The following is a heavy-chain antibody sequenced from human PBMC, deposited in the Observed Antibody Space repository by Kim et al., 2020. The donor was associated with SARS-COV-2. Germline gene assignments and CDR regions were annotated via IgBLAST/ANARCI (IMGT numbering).Heavy chain of an antibody. D-gene: IGHD6-19*01. CDR1: GFTFSNYA. J-gene: IGHJ6*02. CDR2: ITSNGGST. CDR3: ARDVAVAGPYDLGYYYGMDV. V-gene: IGHV3-64*01. Sequence: GGSLRLSCSASGFTFSNYAMHWVRQAPGKGLEYVSAITSNGGSTYYANSVKGRFTISRDNSKKTMYLQMDSLRAEDMAVYYCARDVAVAGPYDLGYYYGMDVWGQGTTVTVSS.